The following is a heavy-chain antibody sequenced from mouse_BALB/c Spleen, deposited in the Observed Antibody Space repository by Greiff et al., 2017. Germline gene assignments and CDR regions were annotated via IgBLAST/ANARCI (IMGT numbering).Heavy chain of an antibody. J-gene: IGHJ4*01. CDR2: ISSGGGST. D-gene: IGHD2-3*01. V-gene: IGHV5-12-1*01. Sequence: EVMLVESGGGLVKPGGSLKLSCAASGFAFSSYDMSWVRQTPEKRLEWVAYISSGGGSTYYPDTVKGRFTISRDNAKNTLYLQMSSLKSEDTAMYYCARHDDGYYLYYYAMDYWGQGTSVTVSS. CDR1: GFAFSSYD. CDR3: ARHDDGYYLYYYAMDY.